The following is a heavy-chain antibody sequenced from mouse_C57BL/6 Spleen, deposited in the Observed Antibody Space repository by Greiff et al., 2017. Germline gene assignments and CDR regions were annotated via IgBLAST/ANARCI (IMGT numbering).Heavy chain of an antibody. D-gene: IGHD4-1*01. Sequence: VQLQQSGPELVKPGASVKISCKASGYAFSSSWMNWVKQRPGKGLEWIGRIYPGDGDTNYNGKFKGKATLTADKSSSTAYMQLSSLTSEDSAVYFCARPGPGAMDYWGQGTSVTVSS. V-gene: IGHV1-82*01. CDR2: IYPGDGDT. CDR1: GYAFSSSW. J-gene: IGHJ4*01. CDR3: ARPGPGAMDY.